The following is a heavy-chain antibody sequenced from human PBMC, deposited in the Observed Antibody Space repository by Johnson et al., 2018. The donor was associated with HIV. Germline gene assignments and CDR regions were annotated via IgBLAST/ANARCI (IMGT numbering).Heavy chain of an antibody. D-gene: IGHD6-13*01. CDR3: AKDYSSILSAFDI. CDR2: INLNGDNT. V-gene: IGHV3-20*04. J-gene: IGHJ3*02. Sequence: QLVESGGGVVRPGGSLRLSCAASGFTFDDYGMSWVRQAPGKGLEWVSAINLNGDNTGYTDSVKGRFTISRDNAKNSLYLQMNSLRAEDTAVYYCAKDYSSILSAFDIWGQGTMVTVSS. CDR1: GFTFDDYG.